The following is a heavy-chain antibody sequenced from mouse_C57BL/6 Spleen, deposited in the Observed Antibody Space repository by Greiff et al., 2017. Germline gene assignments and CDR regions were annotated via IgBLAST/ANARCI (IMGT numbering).Heavy chain of an antibody. D-gene: IGHD2-2*01. J-gene: IGHJ4*01. CDR3: ARGGYGLGDY. Sequence: EVQRVESGPGLVKPSQSLSLTCSVTGYSITSGYYWNWIRQFPGNKLEWMGYISYDGSNNNNPSLKNRISITRDTSKNLFFLKLSSVTTEDTATYYCARGGYGLGDYWGQGTSVTVAS. CDR1: GYSITSGYY. CDR2: ISYDGSN. V-gene: IGHV3-6*01.